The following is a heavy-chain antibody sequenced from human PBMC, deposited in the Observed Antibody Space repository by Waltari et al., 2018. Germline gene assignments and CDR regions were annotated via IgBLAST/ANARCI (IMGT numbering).Heavy chain of an antibody. CDR2: IYHSGST. CDR1: GGSISSSNW. V-gene: IGHV4-4*02. J-gene: IGHJ6*03. Sequence: QVQLQESGPGLVKPSGTLSLTCAVSGGSISSSNWWSWVRQPPGKGLEWIGEIYHSGSTNASPARKSRVTISGDKSKNQFSLKLSSVTAADTAVYYCARGRGYHYYYYYMDVWGKGTTVTVSS. D-gene: IGHD5-12*01. CDR3: ARGRGYHYYYYYMDV.